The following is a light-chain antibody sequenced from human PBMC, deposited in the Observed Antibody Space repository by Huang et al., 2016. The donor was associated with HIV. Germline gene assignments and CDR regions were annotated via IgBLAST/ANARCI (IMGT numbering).Light chain of an antibody. CDR2: GAS. Sequence: EIVMTQSPATLSVSPGERATLSCRASQSVSSNVAWYQQKPGQAPRLLLYGASTRATGIPARFSGSGAGTEFTLTISSLQSEDFAVYYCQQYNNWPPATFGPGTKVDIK. V-gene: IGKV3-15*01. CDR1: QSVSSN. CDR3: QQYNNWPPAT. J-gene: IGKJ3*01.